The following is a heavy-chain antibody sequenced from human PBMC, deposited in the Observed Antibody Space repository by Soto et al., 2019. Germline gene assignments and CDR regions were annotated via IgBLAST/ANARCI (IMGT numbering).Heavy chain of an antibody. CDR3: AADRVTMVRGVTVYYYYYGMDV. Sequence: GASVKVSCKASGFTFTSSAVQWVRQARGQRLEWIGWIVVGSGNTNYAQKFQERVTITRDMSTSTAYMELSSLRSEDTAVYYCAADRVTMVRGVTVYYYYYGMDVWGPGTTLTVSS. V-gene: IGHV1-58*01. CDR1: GFTFTSSA. J-gene: IGHJ6*02. CDR2: IVVGSGNT. D-gene: IGHD3-10*01.